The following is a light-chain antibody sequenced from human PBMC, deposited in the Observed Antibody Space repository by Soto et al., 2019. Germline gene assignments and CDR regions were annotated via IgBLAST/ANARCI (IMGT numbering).Light chain of an antibody. J-gene: IGLJ3*02. CDR2: GNS. CDR3: QSYDSSLSGWV. V-gene: IGLV1-40*01. CDR1: SFSIGAGYV. Sequence: QCALTQPPSVSGAPGQRVTISCTGSSFSIGAGYVVHWYQQLPGTAPKLLIYGNSNRPSGVPDRFSGSKSGTSASLAITGLQAEDEADYYCQSYDSSLSGWVFGGGTKLTVL.